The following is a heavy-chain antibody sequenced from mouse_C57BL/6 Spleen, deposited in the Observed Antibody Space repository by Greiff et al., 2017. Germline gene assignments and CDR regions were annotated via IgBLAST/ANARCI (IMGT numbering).Heavy chain of an antibody. CDR3: ARDDYYGFDY. D-gene: IGHD1-1*01. CDR1: GYAFSSSW. V-gene: IGHV1-82*01. CDR2: IYPGDGDT. J-gene: IGHJ2*01. Sequence: QVQLQQSGPELVKPGASVKISCKASGYAFSSSWMNWVKQRPGKGLEWIGRIYPGDGDTNYNGKFKGKATLTADKSSSTAYMQLSSLTSEDSAVSFCARDDYYGFDYWGQGTTLTVSS.